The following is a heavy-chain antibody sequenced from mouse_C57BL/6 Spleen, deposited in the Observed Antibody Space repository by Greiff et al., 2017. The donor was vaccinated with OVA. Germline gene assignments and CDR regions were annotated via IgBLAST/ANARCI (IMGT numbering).Heavy chain of an antibody. CDR3: ARNRWDYDEYYAMDY. J-gene: IGHJ4*01. CDR2: INPSSGYT. CDR1: GYTFTSYT. V-gene: IGHV1-4*01. Sequence: QVQLQQSGAELARPGASVKMSCKASGYTFTSYTMHWVKQRPGQGLEWIGYINPSSGYTKYNQKFKDKATLTADKSSSTAYMQLSSLTSEDSAVYYCARNRWDYDEYYAMDYWGQGTSVTVSS. D-gene: IGHD2-4*01.